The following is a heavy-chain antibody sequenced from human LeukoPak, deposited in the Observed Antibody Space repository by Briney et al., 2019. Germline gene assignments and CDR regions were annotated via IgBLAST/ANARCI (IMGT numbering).Heavy chain of an antibody. J-gene: IGHJ5*02. CDR1: GVSTSVYS. D-gene: IGHD3-22*01. V-gene: IGHV4-59*13. Sequence: SLCLTSTLSGVSTSVYSTRWIRRPPAKGQGWVGDIYYSGSTNYSPSLKSRVTMSIDTSNNQFSLNLRSVTAADTAVYYCARGGDYYDSSGLYWFDPWGQGTLVTVSS. CDR2: IYYSGST. CDR3: ARGGDYYDSSGLYWFDP.